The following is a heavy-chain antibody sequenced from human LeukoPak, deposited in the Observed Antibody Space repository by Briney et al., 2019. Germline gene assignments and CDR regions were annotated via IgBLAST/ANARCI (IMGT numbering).Heavy chain of an antibody. D-gene: IGHD3-10*01. CDR3: AKDKSVSADYYFDY. CDR1: GFTFSGHA. J-gene: IGHJ4*02. CDR2: ISTDGNDK. V-gene: IGHV3-30*04. Sequence: GGSLRLSCAASGFTFSGHAMHWVRQAPGKGLEWLTVISTDGNDKHYADSVKGRFTVSRDNSKNTLFLQMSNLRTEDTAVYYCAKDKSVSADYYFDYWAREPWSPSPQ.